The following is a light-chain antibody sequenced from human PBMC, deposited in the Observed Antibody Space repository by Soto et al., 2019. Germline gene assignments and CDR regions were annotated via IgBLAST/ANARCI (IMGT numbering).Light chain of an antibody. Sequence: EIVLTQSPGTLSLSPGERATLSCRASQSVSSYIAWYQQKPGQAPRLLIYDASNRATGIPARFSGSGSGTDFTLSILILEPEFFAVYYRQQRSNCPPLTFAHVTPPEI. CDR2: DAS. CDR1: QSVSSY. V-gene: IGKV3-11*01. CDR3: QQRSNCPPLT. J-gene: IGKJ5*01.